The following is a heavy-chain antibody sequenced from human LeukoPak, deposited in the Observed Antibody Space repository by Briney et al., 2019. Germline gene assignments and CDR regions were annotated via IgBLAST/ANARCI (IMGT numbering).Heavy chain of an antibody. CDR1: GFTFSSYA. J-gene: IGHJ4*02. D-gene: IGHD3-16*02. CDR2: ISGSGGST. Sequence: GGSPRLSCAASGFTFSSYAMSWVRQAPGKGLEWVSAISGSGGSTYYADSVKGRFTISRDNSKNTLYLQMNSLRAEDTAVYYCAKGSGGYDYVWGSYRYGYFDYWGQGTLVTVSS. CDR3: AKGSGGYDYVWGSYRYGYFDY. V-gene: IGHV3-23*01.